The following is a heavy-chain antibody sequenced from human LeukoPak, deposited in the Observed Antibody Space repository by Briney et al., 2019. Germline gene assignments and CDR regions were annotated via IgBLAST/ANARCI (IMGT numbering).Heavy chain of an antibody. CDR2: IYYSGST. J-gene: IGHJ6*03. CDR1: GGSISSGDYY. Sequence: SQTLSLTCTVSGGSISSGDYYWSWIRQPPGKGLEWIGYIYYSGSTYYNPSLKSRVTISVDTSKNQFSLKLSSVTAADTAVYYCARTGYSSSWESGYYYYMDVWGKGTRVTVSS. CDR3: ARTGYSSSWESGYYYYMDV. V-gene: IGHV4-30-4*08. D-gene: IGHD6-13*01.